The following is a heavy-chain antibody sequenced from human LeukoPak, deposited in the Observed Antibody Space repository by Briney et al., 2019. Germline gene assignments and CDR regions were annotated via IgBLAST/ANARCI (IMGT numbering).Heavy chain of an antibody. D-gene: IGHD3-16*02. CDR1: GYTFTSYD. CDR2: MNPNTGNT. CDR3: ARGPLVRLPSSFDP. J-gene: IGHJ5*02. Sequence: ASVKVSCKASGYTFTSYDINWVRQATGQGLEWMGWMNPNTGNTGSAQRLQGRVTMNRDTPISTAYMELSSLRCEDTAVYYCARGPLVRLPSSFDPWGQGTLVTVSS. V-gene: IGHV1-8*01.